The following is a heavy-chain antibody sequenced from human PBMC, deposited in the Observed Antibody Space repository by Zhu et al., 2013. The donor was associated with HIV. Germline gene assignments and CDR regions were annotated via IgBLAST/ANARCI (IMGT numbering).Heavy chain of an antibody. CDR3: SRSTSVTLFGFIVGHYYYAMDV. CDR2: INPRSGGT. V-gene: IGHV1-2*02. CDR1: ATLSPVT. Sequence: QERLTQSGAYFVQGLGPQLRCRARHLATLSPVTMFTGSDRPLGQALEWLGEINPRSGGTNYAQKFHDRIVVTSDTSVDTVYLQMNGLTSGDTAIYYCSRSTSVTLFGFIVGHYYYAMDVWGQGTAV. D-gene: IGHD3-10*01. J-gene: IGHJ6*02.